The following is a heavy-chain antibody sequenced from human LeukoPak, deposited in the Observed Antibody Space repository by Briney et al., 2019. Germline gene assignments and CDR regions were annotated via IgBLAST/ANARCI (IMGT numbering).Heavy chain of an antibody. Sequence: PGGSLRLSCAASGFTFSSYAMSWVRQAPGKGLEWVSAISGSGGSTYYADSVKGRFTISRDNSKNTLYLQMNSLRAEDTAVYYCAKVNPPLLRYFDWLAPSDANNWFDPWGQGTLVTVSS. V-gene: IGHV3-23*01. CDR2: ISGSGGST. CDR3: AKVNPPLLRYFDWLAPSDANNWFDP. D-gene: IGHD3-9*01. J-gene: IGHJ5*02. CDR1: GFTFSSYA.